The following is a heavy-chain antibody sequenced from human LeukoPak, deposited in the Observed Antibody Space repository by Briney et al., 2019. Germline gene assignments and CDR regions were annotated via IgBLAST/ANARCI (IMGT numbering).Heavy chain of an antibody. J-gene: IGHJ6*03. V-gene: IGHV1-18*01. D-gene: IGHD3-22*01. CDR3: ASAYDISGYYYYMDV. Sequence: ASVKVSCKASGYTFTSYGISWVRQAPGQGLEWMGWISAYNGNTNYAQKLQGRVTMTTDTSTSTAYMELRSLRSDDTAVYYCASAYDISGYYYYMDVWGKGTTVTVSS. CDR1: GYTFTSYG. CDR2: ISAYNGNT.